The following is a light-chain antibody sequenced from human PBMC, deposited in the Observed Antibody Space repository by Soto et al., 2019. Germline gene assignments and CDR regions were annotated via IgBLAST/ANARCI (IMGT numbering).Light chain of an antibody. Sequence: IVLTQSPGTPSLSPGERATLSCRASQSVTTQLAWYQQKPGQAPRLIIHGASSRATGVPDRITGSGSGTDFTLSISRLEPEDFAVYYCQQYGGSTRTFGQGTKVEIK. CDR2: GAS. J-gene: IGKJ1*01. V-gene: IGKV3-20*01. CDR3: QQYGGSTRT. CDR1: QSVTTQ.